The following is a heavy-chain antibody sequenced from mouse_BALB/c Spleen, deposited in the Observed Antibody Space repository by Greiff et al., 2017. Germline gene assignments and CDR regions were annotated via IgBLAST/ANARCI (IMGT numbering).Heavy chain of an antibody. CDR1: GFTFSSYG. CDR2: ISSGGSYT. Sequence: DVKLVESGGDLVKPGGSLKLSCAASGFTFSSYGMSWVRQTPDKRLEWVATISSGGSYTYYPDSVKGRFTISRDNAKNTLYLQMSSLKSEDTAMYYCARQNLNYFDYWGQGTTLTVSS. V-gene: IGHV5-6*02. CDR3: ARQNLNYFDY. J-gene: IGHJ2*01.